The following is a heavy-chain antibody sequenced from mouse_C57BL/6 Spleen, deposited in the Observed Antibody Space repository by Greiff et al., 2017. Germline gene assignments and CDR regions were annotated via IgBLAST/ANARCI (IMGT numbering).Heavy chain of an antibody. CDR2: IYPGDGDT. CDR1: GYAFSSSW. CDR3: TRSRDYYGSSGAY. Sequence: QVQLQQSGPELVKPGASVKISCKASGYAFSSSWIHWVKQRPGKGLEWIGQIYPGDGDTNYNGKFKGKATLTADKSSSTAYMQLSSLTSEDSAVYFCTRSRDYYGSSGAYWGPGTPVTVAA. J-gene: IGHJ3*01. D-gene: IGHD1-1*01. V-gene: IGHV1-82*01.